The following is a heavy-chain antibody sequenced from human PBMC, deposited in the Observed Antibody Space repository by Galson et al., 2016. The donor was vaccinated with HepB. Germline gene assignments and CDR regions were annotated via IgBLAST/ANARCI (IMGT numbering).Heavy chain of an antibody. J-gene: IGHJ4*02. D-gene: IGHD3-10*01. CDR2: INAGSGHT. V-gene: IGHV1-3*01. CDR1: GYTFSRYP. CDR3: ARAVGREDTFYGAGSFGF. Sequence: VKVSCKASGYTFSRYPLHWVRQAPGQRLEWMGWINAGSGHTRYSQKFQGRVSITADTSANTGYMELNRLRSEDTAVYYCARAVGREDTFYGAGSFGFWGQGTPVSVSS.